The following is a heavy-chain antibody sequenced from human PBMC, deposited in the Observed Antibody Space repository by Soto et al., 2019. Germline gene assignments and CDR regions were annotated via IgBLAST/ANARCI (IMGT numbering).Heavy chain of an antibody. Sequence: ASVKVSCKASGYIFTNYIIHWLRHAPGRRLELMGWINAANGSTKYSQKFQVRAIIIRETYARTAYMELSSLRSEDKAVYYCARATDKLITIYYGMDVWGQGTTVTVSS. CDR3: ARATDKLITIYYGMDV. V-gene: IGHV1-3*01. J-gene: IGHJ6*02. D-gene: IGHD3-3*01. CDR1: GYIFTNYI. CDR2: INAANGST.